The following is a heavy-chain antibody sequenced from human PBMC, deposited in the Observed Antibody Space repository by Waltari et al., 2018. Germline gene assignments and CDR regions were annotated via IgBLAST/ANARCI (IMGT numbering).Heavy chain of an antibody. J-gene: IGHJ4*02. D-gene: IGHD5-12*01. CDR2: LWFDGSKQ. CDR1: GLSVSAYG. V-gene: IGHV3-33*01. Sequence: QVQLVESGGGVVQPGRSLRLSCAASGLSVSAYGMHWVRQAPGKGLEWVAVLWFDGSKQCYADSVKERFTISRDNSKNTLYLQMNSLRAEDTAVYYCARDLVARRYYFDYWGQGTLVTVSS. CDR3: ARDLVARRYYFDY.